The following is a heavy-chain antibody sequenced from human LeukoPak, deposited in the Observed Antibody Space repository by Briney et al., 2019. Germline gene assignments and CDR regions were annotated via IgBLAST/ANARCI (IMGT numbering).Heavy chain of an antibody. CDR3: XXXXXXXXXXSSGLRGAFDI. CDR1: GFTFSSYW. CDR2: IKQDGSEK. V-gene: IGHV3-7*01. Sequence: GGSLRLSCAASGFTFSSYWMSWDRQAPGKGLEWVANIKQDGSEKYYVDSVKGRFTISRDNAKNSLYLQMNSLRAEDTAVYYXXXXXXXXXXXSSGLRGAFDIWGQGTMVTVSS. D-gene: IGHD3-22*01. J-gene: IGHJ3*02.